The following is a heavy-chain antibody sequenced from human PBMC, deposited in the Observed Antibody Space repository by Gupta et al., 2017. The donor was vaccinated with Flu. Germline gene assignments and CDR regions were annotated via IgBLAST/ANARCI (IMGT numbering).Heavy chain of an antibody. J-gene: IGHJ4*02. CDR1: GFSFSSFG. Sequence: EVQLLESGGGLVQPGGSLRLSCVASGFSFSSFGMSWVRQAPGRGLEWVSGISASGVNTYYPDSMKGRVTISRDKSTNTVYLEMDSLRVEDTAVYFCVKDRGARRDGQFDHWGQGTQVTVSS. V-gene: IGHV3-23*01. CDR2: ISASGVNT. CDR3: VKDRGARRDGQFDH. D-gene: IGHD6-6*01.